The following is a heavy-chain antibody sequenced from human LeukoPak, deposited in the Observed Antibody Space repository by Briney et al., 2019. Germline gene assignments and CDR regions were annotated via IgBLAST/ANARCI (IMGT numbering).Heavy chain of an antibody. CDR3: VAYNWNYPDY. Sequence: TGGSLILSCAASGFSFSGYYMYWVRQAPEKGLVWVSRIKTDGSSTGYADSVKGRFTISRDNAKNTLYLQMNSLRVEDTAVYYCVAYNWNYPDYWGQGTLVTVSS. D-gene: IGHD1-20*01. CDR1: GFSFSGYY. J-gene: IGHJ4*02. V-gene: IGHV3-74*01. CDR2: IKTDGSST.